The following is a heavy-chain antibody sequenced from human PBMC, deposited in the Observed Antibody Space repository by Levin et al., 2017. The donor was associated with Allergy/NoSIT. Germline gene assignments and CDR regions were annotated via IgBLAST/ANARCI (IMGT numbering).Heavy chain of an antibody. D-gene: IGHD3-16*02. V-gene: IGHV1-2*02. CDR2: INPNSGGT. CDR3: ARDSSYDYVWGSYRGGDYFDY. Sequence: GESLKISCQASGYTFTGYYMHWVRQAPGQGLEWMGWINPNSGGTNYAQKFQGRVTMTRDTSISTAYMELSRLRSDDTAVYYCARDSSYDYVWGSYRGGDYFDYWGQGTLVTVSS. J-gene: IGHJ4*02. CDR1: GYTFTGYY.